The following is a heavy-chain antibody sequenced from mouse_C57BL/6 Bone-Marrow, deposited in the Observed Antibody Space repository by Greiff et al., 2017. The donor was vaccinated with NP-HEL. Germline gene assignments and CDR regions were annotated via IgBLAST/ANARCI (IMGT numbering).Heavy chain of an antibody. Sequence: DVHLVESGGDLVKPGGSLKLSCAASGFTFSSYGMSWVRQTPDKRLEWVATISSGGSYTYYPDSVKGRFTISRDNAKNTLYLQMSSLKSEDTAMYYCARRRGYDAAWFAYWGQGTLVTVSA. CDR1: GFTFSSYG. CDR2: ISSGGSYT. D-gene: IGHD2-3*01. J-gene: IGHJ3*01. CDR3: ARRRGYDAAWFAY. V-gene: IGHV5-6*02.